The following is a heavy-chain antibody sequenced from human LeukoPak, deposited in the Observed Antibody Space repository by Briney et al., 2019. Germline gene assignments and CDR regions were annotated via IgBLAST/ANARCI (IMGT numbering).Heavy chain of an antibody. D-gene: IGHD1-26*01. J-gene: IGHJ3*02. CDR3: ARDELRGPGAFDI. Sequence: SVKVSCKASGYTFTNYYMHWVRQAPGQGLEWMGRIIPIFGTANYAQKFQGRVTITTDESTSTAYMELSSLRSEDTAVYYCARDELRGPGAFDIWGQGTMVTVSS. CDR2: IIPIFGTA. V-gene: IGHV1-69*05. CDR1: GYTFTNYY.